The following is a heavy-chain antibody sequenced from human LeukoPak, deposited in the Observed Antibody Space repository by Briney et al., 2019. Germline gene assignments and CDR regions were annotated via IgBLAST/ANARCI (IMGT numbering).Heavy chain of an antibody. CDR3: ARVDTAMGSGRYYYYMDV. CDR1: GGTFSIYA. Sequence: SVKLSCKASGGTFSIYAISWVRQAPGQGLEWVGGIIPIFGTANYAQKFQGRVTITADESTSTAYMELSSLRSEHTAVYYCARVDTAMGSGRYYYYMDVWGKGTTVTVSS. CDR2: IIPIFGTA. V-gene: IGHV1-69*13. J-gene: IGHJ6*03. D-gene: IGHD5-18*01.